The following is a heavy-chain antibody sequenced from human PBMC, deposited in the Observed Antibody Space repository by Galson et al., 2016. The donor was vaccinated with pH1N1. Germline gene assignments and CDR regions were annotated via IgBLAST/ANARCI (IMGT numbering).Heavy chain of an antibody. CDR3: ATEDYYTSLY. CDR1: GFIFSDYW. CDR2: INQDGSRK. Sequence: SLRLSCAASGFIFSDYWMSWVRQAPGKGLEWVAKINQDGSRKYYVDSMKGRCTISRDNAENSLFLQVNSLRVEDTALYYCATEDYYTSLYWGQGILVTVSS. D-gene: IGHD1-26*01. V-gene: IGHV3-7*01. J-gene: IGHJ4*02.